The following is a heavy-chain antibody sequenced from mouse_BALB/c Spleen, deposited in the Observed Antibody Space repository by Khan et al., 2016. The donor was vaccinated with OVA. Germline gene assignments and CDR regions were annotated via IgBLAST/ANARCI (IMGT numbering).Heavy chain of an antibody. CDR1: GFSLTSYG. D-gene: IGHD2-14*01. J-gene: IGHJ4*01. Sequence: QEQLKESGPGLVQPSQSLSITCTVSGFSLTSYGVHWVRQSPGKGLEWLGVIWSGGSTDYNAAFISRLSISKDNSKSQVFFKMNSLQANDTAIYYCDRIFRGTKDYAMDYWGQGTSVTVSS. CDR3: DRIFRGTKDYAMDY. CDR2: IWSGGST. V-gene: IGHV2-2*02.